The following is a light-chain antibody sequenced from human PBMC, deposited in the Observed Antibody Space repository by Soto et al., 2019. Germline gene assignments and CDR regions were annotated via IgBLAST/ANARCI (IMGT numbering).Light chain of an antibody. J-gene: IGKJ3*01. Sequence: DIQMTQSPPSLSASVGDRVTITCRASQGIGNYLAWYQQKPGKAPKRLIYAASSLQGGVPSSFSGSGSGTEFTLTISTLQPEDFAAYYCLQHSSYPFTFGPGTKVDIK. CDR3: LQHSSYPFT. V-gene: IGKV1-17*01. CDR2: AAS. CDR1: QGIGNY.